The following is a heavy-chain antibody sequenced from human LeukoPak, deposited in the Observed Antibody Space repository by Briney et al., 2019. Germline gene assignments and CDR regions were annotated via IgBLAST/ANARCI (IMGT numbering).Heavy chain of an antibody. D-gene: IGHD3-16*01. CDR2: IIGSGGST. Sequence: GSLSLSCAASGFTFSSYAMSWARRAPGKGLGWVSAIIGSGGSTYYADSVKGRFTISRDNSKNTLYLQMNSLRAEDTAVYYCAKMTIGAYYYYYYGMDVWGQGTTVTVSS. CDR1: GFTFSSYA. V-gene: IGHV3-23*01. J-gene: IGHJ6*02. CDR3: AKMTIGAYYYYYYGMDV.